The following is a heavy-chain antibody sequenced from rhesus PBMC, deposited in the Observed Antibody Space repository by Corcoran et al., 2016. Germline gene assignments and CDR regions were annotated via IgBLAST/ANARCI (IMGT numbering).Heavy chain of an antibody. D-gene: IGHD1-1*01. CDR1: GFTFSGSN. V-gene: IGHV3-136*01. CDR2: ISYTGKTI. CDR3: TRDELRVGLDS. J-gene: IGHJ6*01. Sequence: EVQLVESGGGLVHPGASLRLPCPAPGFTFSGSNMPWVRQAPGKGLEWVSNISYTGKTIYYADSVKGRFTISRDNAKNSLSLQMSSLRAEDTAVYYCTRDELRVGLDSWGQGVVVTVSS.